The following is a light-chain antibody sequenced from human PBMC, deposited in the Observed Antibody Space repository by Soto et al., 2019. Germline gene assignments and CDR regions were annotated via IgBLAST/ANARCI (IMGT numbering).Light chain of an antibody. CDR3: HQDYTLPLT. J-gene: IGKJ4*01. Sequence: EIVMTQSPATPSLSPGERVTLSCRASQSISNTYLSWYQQKAGQAPRLLIYGASTRATGVPARFSGSGSGTDFTLTISGLQPEDFAVYYCHQDYTLPLTFGGGTKVDIK. CDR2: GAS. V-gene: IGKV3D-7*01. CDR1: QSISNTY.